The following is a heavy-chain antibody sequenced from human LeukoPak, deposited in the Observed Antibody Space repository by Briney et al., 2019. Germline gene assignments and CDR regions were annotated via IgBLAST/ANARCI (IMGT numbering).Heavy chain of an antibody. CDR1: GGSISSYY. Sequence: SETLSLTCTVPGGSISSYYWSWIRQPPGKGLEWIGYIYYSGSTNYNPSLKSRVTISVDTSKNQFSLKLSSVTAADTAVYYCARDRDGYNYDDYWGQGTLVTVSS. J-gene: IGHJ4*02. CDR2: IYYSGST. CDR3: ARDRDGYNYDDY. D-gene: IGHD5-24*01. V-gene: IGHV4-59*01.